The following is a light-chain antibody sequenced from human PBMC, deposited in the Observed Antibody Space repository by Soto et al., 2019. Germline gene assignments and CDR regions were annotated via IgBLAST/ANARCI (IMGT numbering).Light chain of an antibody. CDR1: QSVSSRY. CDR2: NTS. J-gene: IGKJ3*01. CDR3: QQYGSSPLFT. V-gene: IGKV3-20*01. Sequence: EIVLTQSPGTLSFSPGERATLSCRASQSVSSRYLAWYQQKPGQAPRLLIYNTSNRATGIPDRLSGSGSGTDFTRTITRLETQEFAVYYCQQYGSSPLFTFGPGTKVDVK.